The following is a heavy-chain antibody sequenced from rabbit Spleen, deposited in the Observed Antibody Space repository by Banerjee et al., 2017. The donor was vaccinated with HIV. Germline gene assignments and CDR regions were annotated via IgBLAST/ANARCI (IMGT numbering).Heavy chain of an antibody. CDR2: INTITGKT. Sequence: EQLEESGGGLVKPEGSLTLTCKASGFSFSEKEVMCWVRQAPGKGLEWIGCINTITGKTVYATWAKGRFTISRASSTTVFLQMTSLTAADTATYFCARDLPDIIGWNFGFWGPGTLVTVS. J-gene: IGHJ4*02. V-gene: IGHV1S45*01. D-gene: IGHD1-1*01. CDR1: GFSFSEKEV. CDR3: ARDLPDIIGWNFGF.